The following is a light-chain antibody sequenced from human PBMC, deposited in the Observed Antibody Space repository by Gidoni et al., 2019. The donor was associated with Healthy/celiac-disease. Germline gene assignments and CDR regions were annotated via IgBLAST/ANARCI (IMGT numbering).Light chain of an antibody. Sequence: AIQMTQSPSSLSASVGDRVTITCQASQGIRNDLGWYQQKPWKSSKLLIYAASSLQSGVPSRFSGSGSGTDFTLTISSLQPEDFATYYCLQDYNYPCTCGQGTKVEIK. CDR1: QGIRND. CDR3: LQDYNYPCT. V-gene: IGKV1-6*01. J-gene: IGKJ1*01. CDR2: AAS.